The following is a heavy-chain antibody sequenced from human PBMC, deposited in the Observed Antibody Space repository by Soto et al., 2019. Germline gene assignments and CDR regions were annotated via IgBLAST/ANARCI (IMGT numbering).Heavy chain of an antibody. CDR1: GFSFDNYA. V-gene: IGHV3-23*01. J-gene: IGHJ4*02. D-gene: IGHD3-22*01. CDR2: TTGSGGNT. CDR3: ANFRGPAFYYFDIVGNYFGH. Sequence: GGSLRLSCAASGFSFDNYAMSWVRQAPRKGLEWVASTTGSGGNTDYAESVKGRFLISRDNFENTLYLEMNSLRAEDTAIYYCANFRGPAFYYFDIVGNYFGHWGQGTLVTVSS.